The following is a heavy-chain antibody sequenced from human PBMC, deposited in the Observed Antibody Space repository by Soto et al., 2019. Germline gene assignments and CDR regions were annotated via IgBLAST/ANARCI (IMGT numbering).Heavy chain of an antibody. Sequence: DVQLVESGGGLVQPGGSLTLSCAASGFTLSSSWMHWVRLAPGKGLVWVSEITSDGSTTNYADSVQGRFTNSRDKANNTVNLQTYRLRAEGRAVSYRPRLTCYWAHRTLVNVAS. CDR3: PRLTCY. V-gene: IGHV3-74*01. J-gene: IGHJ4*01. CDR2: ITSDGSTT. D-gene: IGHD7-27*01. CDR1: GFTLSSSW.